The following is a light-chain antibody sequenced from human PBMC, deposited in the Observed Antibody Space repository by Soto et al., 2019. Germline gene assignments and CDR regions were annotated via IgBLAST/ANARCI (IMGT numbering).Light chain of an antibody. CDR3: QQLSRYPLT. CDR1: QALSNY. CDR2: SAS. Sequence: DIQLTQSPSFLSASVGGTVTITCRASQALSNYLAWYQQKPGKAPDLLIYSASTLQSGVPSRFSGSGSETEFSLTIRALQPEDFATYYCQQLSRYPLTFGGGTKVDIK. V-gene: IGKV1-9*01. J-gene: IGKJ4*01.